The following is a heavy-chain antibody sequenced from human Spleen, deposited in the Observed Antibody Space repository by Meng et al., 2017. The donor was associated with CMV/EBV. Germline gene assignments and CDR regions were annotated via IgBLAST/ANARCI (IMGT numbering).Heavy chain of an antibody. CDR2: IYQSGST. V-gene: IGHV4-4*02. CDR3: ARDLSNPGGGY. J-gene: IGHJ4*02. D-gene: IGHD3-16*01. CDR1: GDSIHSTNW. Sequence: SQTLSLTCGVSGDSIHSTNWWSWVRQPPGKGREWIGSIYQSGSTDYNPSLRSRVTISVDTSKNQFSLKLSSVTAADTAVYYCARDLSNPGGGYWGQGTLVTVSS.